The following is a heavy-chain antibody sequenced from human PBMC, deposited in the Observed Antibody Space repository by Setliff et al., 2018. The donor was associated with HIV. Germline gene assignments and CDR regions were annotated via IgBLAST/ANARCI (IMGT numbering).Heavy chain of an antibody. CDR2: INHSGST. J-gene: IGHJ2*01. Sequence: SETLSLTCTVSGGSFSIYYWSWIRQPPGKGLEWIGEINHSGSTNYNPSLKSRVTISLDTSKNQFSLNLKSVTAADTAVYYCARRTYYDSAGYWDYWYFDLWGRGTLVTVSS. CDR1: GGSFSIYY. V-gene: IGHV4-34*01. CDR3: ARRTYYDSAGYWDYWYFDL. D-gene: IGHD3-22*01.